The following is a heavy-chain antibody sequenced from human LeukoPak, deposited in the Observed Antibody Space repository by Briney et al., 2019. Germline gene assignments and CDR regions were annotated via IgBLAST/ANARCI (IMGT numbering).Heavy chain of an antibody. V-gene: IGHV4-59*01. CDR3: ATGHWNRVDP. CDR2: IYYSGST. J-gene: IGHJ5*02. Sequence: SETLSLTCTVSGGPIRNYYRSWIRQPPGKALEWIGYIYYSGSTNYSPSLKSRVTMSVDPSKNQFSLKLSSVNPADTAVYYCATGHWNRVDPWGQGTLVSVSS. CDR1: GGPIRNYY. D-gene: IGHD1-1*01.